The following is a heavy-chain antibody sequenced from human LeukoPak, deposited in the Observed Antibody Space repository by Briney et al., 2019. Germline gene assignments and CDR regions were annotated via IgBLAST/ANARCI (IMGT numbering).Heavy chain of an antibody. Sequence: RSGGSLRLSRAASGFTFDDYGMSWVRQAPGKGLEWVSGITWNGDSPGYADSVKGRFTISRDNAKNSLYLQMNSLRAEDTALYHCARWSSIKVAATENSWGQGTLVTVSS. CDR1: GFTFDDYG. CDR3: ARWSSIKVAATENS. J-gene: IGHJ5*02. V-gene: IGHV3-20*01. D-gene: IGHD6-19*01. CDR2: ITWNGDSP.